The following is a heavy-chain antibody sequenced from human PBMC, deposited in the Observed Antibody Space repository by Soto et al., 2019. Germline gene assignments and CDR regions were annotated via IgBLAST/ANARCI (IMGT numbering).Heavy chain of an antibody. D-gene: IGHD3-16*01. V-gene: IGHV4-31*03. CDR3: ARAIITVGGTNRFDY. J-gene: IGHJ4*02. Sequence: QVQLQESGPGLVKPSQTLSLTCTVSGGSISSGGYYWSWIRQHPGKGLEWIGYIYSSGSPYYTPSLKSRVTISVDTSKNQFSLKLSSVTAAETAVYYCARAIITVGGTNRFDYWGQGTRVTVSS. CDR2: IYSSGSP. CDR1: GGSISSGGYY.